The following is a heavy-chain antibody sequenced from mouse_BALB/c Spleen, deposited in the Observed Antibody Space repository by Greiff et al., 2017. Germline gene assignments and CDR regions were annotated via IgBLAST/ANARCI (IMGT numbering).Heavy chain of an antibody. CDR2: ISYSGST. Sequence: EVKVVESGPSLVKPSQTLSLTCSVTGDSITSGYWNWIRKFPGNKLEYMGYISYSGSTYYNPSLKSRISITRDTSKNQYYLQLNSVTTEDTATYYCARWGISYGNYAWAMDYWGQGTSVTVSS. D-gene: IGHD2-1*01. J-gene: IGHJ4*01. CDR3: ARWGISYGNYAWAMDY. CDR1: GDSITSGY. V-gene: IGHV3-8*02.